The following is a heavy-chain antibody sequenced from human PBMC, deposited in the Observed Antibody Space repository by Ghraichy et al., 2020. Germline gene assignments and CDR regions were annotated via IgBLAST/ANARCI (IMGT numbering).Heavy chain of an antibody. J-gene: IGHJ4*02. CDR3: ARGGSSGIFDY. Sequence: ESLNISCAASGFTFSSYSMNWVRQAPGKGLEWFSSISSNINYIYYADSVKGRFTISRDNAKNSLYLQMNSLRAEDTAVYYCARGGSSGIFDYWGQGTLVTVSS. CDR1: GFTFSSYS. V-gene: IGHV3-21*01. D-gene: IGHD3-22*01. CDR2: ISSNINYI.